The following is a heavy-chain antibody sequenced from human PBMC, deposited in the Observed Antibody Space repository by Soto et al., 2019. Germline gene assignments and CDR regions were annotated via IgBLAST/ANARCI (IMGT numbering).Heavy chain of an antibody. J-gene: IGHJ4*02. CDR1: GFTFSTYW. Sequence: GGSLRLSCAASGFTFSTYWMDWVRQAPGEGLVWVSRINGDGSSTRFVESVKGRFTISRDNAKNTVYLQMNSLRAEDTAVYYCARAKGDYGSGSYKVYYRDSWGQGTLVTVSS. CDR2: INGDGSST. D-gene: IGHD3-10*01. CDR3: ARAKGDYGSGSYKVYYRDS. V-gene: IGHV3-74*01.